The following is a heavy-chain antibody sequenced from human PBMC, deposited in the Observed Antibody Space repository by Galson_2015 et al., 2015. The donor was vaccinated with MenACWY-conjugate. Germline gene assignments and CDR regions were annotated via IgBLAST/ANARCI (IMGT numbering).Heavy chain of an antibody. V-gene: IGHV3-7*01. Sequence: WVRQVPGKGPEWVTNINRDGGGTYYASSVKGRFTISKDNAENSLYLQMNSLRAEDTAIYYCARIIHDGLDYWGQGTLVTVSS. CDR2: INRDGGGT. J-gene: IGHJ4*02. CDR3: ARIIHDGLDY. D-gene: IGHD1-1*01.